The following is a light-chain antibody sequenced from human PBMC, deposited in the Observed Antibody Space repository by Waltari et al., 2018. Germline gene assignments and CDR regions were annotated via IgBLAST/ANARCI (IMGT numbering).Light chain of an antibody. Sequence: EIVLTQSPGTLTLFPGESATLSCRASQPVRNSYVAWYRQKRGQAPELVIYGASNRATGIPHRISGSESGTDFTLTITGLEPEDFAVYYCQQYGSSAWTFGPGTKVELK. CDR1: QPVRNSY. V-gene: IGKV3-20*01. CDR2: GAS. CDR3: QQYGSSAWT. J-gene: IGKJ1*01.